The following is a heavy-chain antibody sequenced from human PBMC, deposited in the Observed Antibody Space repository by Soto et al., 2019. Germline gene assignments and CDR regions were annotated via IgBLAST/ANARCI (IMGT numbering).Heavy chain of an antibody. J-gene: IGHJ3*02. D-gene: IGHD3-22*01. CDR1: GFSLSNARMG. Sequence: QVTLKESGPVLVKPTETLTLTCTVSGFSLSNARMGVSWIRQPPGKALEWLAHIFSNDEKSYSKSLKSSLTISKDTSKSQVVLTMTDMDPVDTATYYCARIGTYYYDSSGYYSPLDAFDIWGQGTMVTVSS. CDR3: ARIGTYYYDSSGYYSPLDAFDI. CDR2: IFSNDEK. V-gene: IGHV2-26*01.